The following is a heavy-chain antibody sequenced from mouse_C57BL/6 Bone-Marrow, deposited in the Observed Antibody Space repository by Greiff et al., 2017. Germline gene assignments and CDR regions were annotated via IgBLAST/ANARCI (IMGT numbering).Heavy chain of an antibody. D-gene: IGHD4-1*02. CDR1: GYTFTDYE. Sequence: QVQLQQSGAELVRPGASVTLSCKASGYTFTDYEMHWVKQTPVHGLEWIGAIDPETGGTAYNQKFKGKAILTADKSSSTAYMELRSLTSEDSAVYYCTRIDAPTGTDYFDYWGQGTTLKVSS. CDR3: TRIDAPTGTDYFDY. J-gene: IGHJ2*01. V-gene: IGHV1-15*01. CDR2: IDPETGGT.